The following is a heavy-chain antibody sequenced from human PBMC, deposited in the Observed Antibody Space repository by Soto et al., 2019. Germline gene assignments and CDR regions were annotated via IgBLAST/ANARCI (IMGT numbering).Heavy chain of an antibody. CDR3: ARFSGSYTRGLDY. CDR2: SRNKANSYST. V-gene: IGHV3-72*01. D-gene: IGHD1-26*01. CDR1: GFTFSDHY. Sequence: EVQLVESGGGLVQPGGSLRLSCAASGFTFSDHYMDWVRQAPGKGLEWVGRSRNKANSYSTEYAASVKGRFTISRDESKNSLYLQMNSLKTEDTAVYYCARFSGSYTRGLDYWGQGTLVPVSS. J-gene: IGHJ4*02.